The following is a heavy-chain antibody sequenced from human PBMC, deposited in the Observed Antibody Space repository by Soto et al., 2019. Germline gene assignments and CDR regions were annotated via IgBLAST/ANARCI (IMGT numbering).Heavy chain of an antibody. Sequence: ASVKVSCKAPRDTFTSYYINWVRQAPGQGLEWMGVINPHGGSTAYAQKFQGRVTITRDTSASTAYMELSSLRSEDTAVYYCARRRWLQLYNWFDPWGQGTLVTVSS. CDR3: ARRRWLQLYNWFDP. V-gene: IGHV1-46*01. CDR1: RDTFTSYY. CDR2: INPHGGST. J-gene: IGHJ5*02. D-gene: IGHD4-4*01.